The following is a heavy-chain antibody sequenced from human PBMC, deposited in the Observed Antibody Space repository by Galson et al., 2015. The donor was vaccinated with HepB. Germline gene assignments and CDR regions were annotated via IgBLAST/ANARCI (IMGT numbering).Heavy chain of an antibody. CDR3: TRHAWGWRGSGVGYYYGMDV. CDR2: IRSKANSYAT. Sequence: SLRLSCAASGFTFSGSAMHWVRQASGKGLEWVGRIRSKANSYATAYAASVKGRFTISRDDSKNTAYLQMNSLKTEDTAVYYCTRHAWGWRGSGVGYYYGMDVWGQGTTVTVSS. CDR1: GFTFSGSA. J-gene: IGHJ6*02. V-gene: IGHV3-73*01. D-gene: IGHD3-16*01.